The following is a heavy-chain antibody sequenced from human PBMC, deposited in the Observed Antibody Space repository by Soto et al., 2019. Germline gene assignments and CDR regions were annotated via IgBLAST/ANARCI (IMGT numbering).Heavy chain of an antibody. D-gene: IGHD3-3*01. CDR2: ISAYNGNT. CDR1: GYTFTSYG. V-gene: IGHV1-18*01. CDR3: ARGITIFGVVIGDAFDI. J-gene: IGHJ3*02. Sequence: GASVKVSCKASGYTFTSYGISWVRQAPGQGLEWMGWISAYNGNTNYAQKLQGRVTMTTDTSTSTAYMELRSLRSDDTAVYYCARGITIFGVVIGDAFDIWGQGTMVTVSS.